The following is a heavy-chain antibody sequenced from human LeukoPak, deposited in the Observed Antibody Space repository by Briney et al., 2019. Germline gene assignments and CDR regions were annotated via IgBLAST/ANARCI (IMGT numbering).Heavy chain of an antibody. D-gene: IGHD3-10*01. V-gene: IGHV3-33*01. CDR1: GFTFSSYG. Sequence: PGGSLRLSYAASGFTFSSYGMHWVRQAPGKGLEWVAVIWYDGSNKYYADSVKGRFTISRDNSKNTLYLQMNSLRAEDTAVYYCARDTPNLKYYYGSGSYSAFDYWGQGTLVTVSS. CDR3: ARDTPNLKYYYGSGSYSAFDY. J-gene: IGHJ4*02. CDR2: IWYDGSNK.